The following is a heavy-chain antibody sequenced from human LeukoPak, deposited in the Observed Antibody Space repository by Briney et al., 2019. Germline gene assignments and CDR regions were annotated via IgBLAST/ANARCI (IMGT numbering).Heavy chain of an antibody. J-gene: IGHJ5*02. D-gene: IGHD2-15*01. CDR1: GGSISSGSYY. CDR2: IYTSGST. Sequence: PSETLSLTCTVSGGSISSGSYYWRWLRQPAGKGLEWIGRIYTSGSTNYNPSLKSRVTISVDTSKNQFSLKLSSVTAADTAVYYCARDRGYCSGGSCYSGLFDPWGQGTLVTVSS. CDR3: ARDRGYCSGGSCYSGLFDP. V-gene: IGHV4-61*02.